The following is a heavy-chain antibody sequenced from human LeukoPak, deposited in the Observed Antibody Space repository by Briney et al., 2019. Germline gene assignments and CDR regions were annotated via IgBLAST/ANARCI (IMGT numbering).Heavy chain of an antibody. CDR3: AKDKGGRYYFDY. CDR1: GFTFSSYA. J-gene: IGHJ4*02. CDR2: ISGSGGST. Sequence: PGGSLRLSCAASGFTFSSYAMSWVRQAPGKGLEWVSAISGSGGSTYYADSVRGRFTISRDNSKNTLYLQMNSLRAEDTAVYYCAKDKGGRYYFDYWGQGTLVTVSS. V-gene: IGHV3-23*01.